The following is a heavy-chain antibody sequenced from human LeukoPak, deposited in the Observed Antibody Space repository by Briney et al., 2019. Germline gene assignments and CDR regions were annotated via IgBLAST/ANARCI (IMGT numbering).Heavy chain of an antibody. V-gene: IGHV3-48*01. J-gene: IGHJ4*02. CDR3: ARETYSYDSSGYYYPSGFDY. Sequence: GGSLRLSCAASGFTFSSYGMSWVRQAPGKGLEWVSYISSGSRTIYYADSVKGRFTISRDNAKNSLYLQMNSLRAEDTAVYYCARETYSYDSSGYYYPSGFDYWGQGTLVTVSS. D-gene: IGHD3-22*01. CDR1: GFTFSSYG. CDR2: ISSGSRTI.